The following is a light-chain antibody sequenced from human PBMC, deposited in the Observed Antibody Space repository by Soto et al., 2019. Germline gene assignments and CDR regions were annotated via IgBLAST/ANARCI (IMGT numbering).Light chain of an antibody. V-gene: IGLV2-14*01. CDR2: DAT. CDR1: SSDVGGYNY. CDR3: SSYTSSSTPYV. J-gene: IGLJ1*01. Sequence: QSALTQPASVSGSPGQSITISCTGTSSDVGGYNYVSWYQQHPVKAPKLMIYDATNRPSGVSDRFSGSKSGNTASLTISGLQAEAEADYYCSSYTSSSTPYVFGTGTKVTVL.